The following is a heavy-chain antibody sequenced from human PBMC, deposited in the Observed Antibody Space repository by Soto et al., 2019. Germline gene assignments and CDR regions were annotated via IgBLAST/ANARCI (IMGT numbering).Heavy chain of an antibody. Sequence: PGGSLRLSGAASGFTFSNAWLSWIRQAPGKGLARVGRIKSISDGGTTDYAAPVKGRFTISRDDSKNTLYLQMNSLKTEDTAVYFCTTDAGIVWGQETLVSVSS. CDR2: IKSISDGGTT. V-gene: IGHV3-15*01. D-gene: IGHD1-26*01. CDR3: TTDAGIV. CDR1: GFTFSNAW. J-gene: IGHJ4*02.